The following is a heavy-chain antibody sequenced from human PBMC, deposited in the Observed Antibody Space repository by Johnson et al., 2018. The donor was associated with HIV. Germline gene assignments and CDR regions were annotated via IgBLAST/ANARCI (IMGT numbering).Heavy chain of an antibody. Sequence: QVQLVESGGGLVKPGGSLRLSCVASGFIFSKAWMTWVRQDPGKGLEWVAVISYDGSNKYYADSVKGRFTISRDNSKNTLYLQMNSLRAEDTAVYYCAKVQGFRRAFDIWGQGTMVTVSS. V-gene: IGHV3-30*18. CDR2: ISYDGSNK. CDR3: AKVQGFRRAFDI. J-gene: IGHJ3*02. D-gene: IGHD2-15*01. CDR1: GFIFSKAW.